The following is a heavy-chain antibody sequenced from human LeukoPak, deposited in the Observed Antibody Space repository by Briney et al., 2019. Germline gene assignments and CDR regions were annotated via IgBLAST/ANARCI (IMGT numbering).Heavy chain of an antibody. CDR2: IYTSGST. J-gene: IGHJ6*03. Sequence: SETLSLTCTVSGGSISSYYFTWIRQAAAAGKGLEWIGRIYTSGSTNYNPSLKSRVTMSVDTSKNQFSLKLSSVTAADTAVYYCARDSSSSGYYYYYMDVWGQGTLVTVSS. CDR3: ARDSSSSGYYYYYMDV. V-gene: IGHV4-4*07. CDR1: GGSISSYY. D-gene: IGHD6-13*01.